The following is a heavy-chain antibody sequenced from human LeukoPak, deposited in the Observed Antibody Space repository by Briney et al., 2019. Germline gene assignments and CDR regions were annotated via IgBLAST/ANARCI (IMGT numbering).Heavy chain of an antibody. CDR2: ISIYNGNT. D-gene: IGHD3-3*01. J-gene: IGHJ5*02. V-gene: IGHV1-18*01. Sequence: GASVKVSCKASGYTFTNYGISWVRQAPGQGLEWMDWISIYNGNTDYAQKLRGRVTMTTDTSTSTAYMELRSLRSGDTAVYYCARITYDFWSGYYMPDDPWGQGTLVTVSS. CDR1: GYTFTNYG. CDR3: ARITYDFWSGYYMPDDP.